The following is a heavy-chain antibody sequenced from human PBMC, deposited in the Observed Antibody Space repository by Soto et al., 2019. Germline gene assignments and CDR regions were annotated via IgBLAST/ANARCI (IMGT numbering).Heavy chain of an antibody. V-gene: IGHV4-61*01. Sequence: QVQLQESGPGLVKTSETLSLTCTVSGGSVSSGHYYWSWIRQPPGKGLEWIGYIYYSGSTSYNPSLKCRVTISLDTSKNQFSLKLSSVTAADTAVYYCARGGVEGATPYWGQGTLVTVSS. CDR3: ARGGVEGATPY. J-gene: IGHJ4*02. CDR2: IYYSGST. CDR1: GGSVSSGHYY. D-gene: IGHD1-26*01.